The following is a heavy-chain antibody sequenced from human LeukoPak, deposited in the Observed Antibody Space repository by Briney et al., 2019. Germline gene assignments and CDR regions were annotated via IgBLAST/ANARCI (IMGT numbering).Heavy chain of an antibody. CDR1: GYTFTGYY. J-gene: IGHJ4*02. D-gene: IGHD3-3*01. Sequence: ASVKVSCKASGYTFTGYYMHWVRQAPGQGLEWMGWINPSSGGTNYAQKFQGRVTMTRDTSISTAYMELSRLRSDDTAVYYCARTHYDFWSGYQNYYFDYWGQGTLVTVSS. CDR3: ARTHYDFWSGYQNYYFDY. V-gene: IGHV1-2*02. CDR2: INPSSGGT.